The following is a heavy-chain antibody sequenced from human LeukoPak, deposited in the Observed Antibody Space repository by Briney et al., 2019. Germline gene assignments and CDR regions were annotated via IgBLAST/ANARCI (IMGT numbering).Heavy chain of an antibody. D-gene: IGHD1-26*01. CDR2: ISYDGSNK. V-gene: IGHV3-30*04. J-gene: IGHJ4*02. CDR1: GFTFSSYA. CDR3: ARDGKVGATHSWVYFDY. Sequence: GGSLRLSCAASGFTFSSYAMHWVRQAPGKGLEWVAVISYDGSNKYYADSVKGRFTISRDNSKNTLYLQMNSLRAEDTAVYYCARDGKVGATHSWVYFDYWGQGTLVTVSS.